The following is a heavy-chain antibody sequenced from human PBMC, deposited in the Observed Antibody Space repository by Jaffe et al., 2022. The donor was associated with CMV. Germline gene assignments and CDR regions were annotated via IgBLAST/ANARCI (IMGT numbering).Heavy chain of an antibody. Sequence: EVQVVESGGGLVQPGRSLRLSCAASGFNFEDYAMHWVRQAPGKGLEWVSGIRWNSDSLGYADSVKGRFTISRDNAKNSVYLQMNSLRIEDTALYYCAKENRPSRGVTNRKHGMDVWGQGTTVTVSS. V-gene: IGHV3-9*01. CDR3: AKENRPSRGVTNRKHGMDV. D-gene: IGHD2-8*01. J-gene: IGHJ6*02. CDR2: IRWNSDSL. CDR1: GFNFEDYA.